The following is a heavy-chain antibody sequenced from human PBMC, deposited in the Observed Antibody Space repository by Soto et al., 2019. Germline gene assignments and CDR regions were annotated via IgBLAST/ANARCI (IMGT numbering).Heavy chain of an antibody. J-gene: IGHJ4*02. D-gene: IGHD3-22*01. Sequence: TSETLSLTCTVSGGSISSSSYYWGWIRQPPGKGLEWIGSIYYSGSTYYNPSLKSRVTISVDTSKNQSSLKLSSVTAADTAVYYCARRTYDSSGYSPPFDYWGQGTLVTVSS. CDR1: GGSISSSSYY. CDR2: IYYSGST. V-gene: IGHV4-39*01. CDR3: ARRTYDSSGYSPPFDY.